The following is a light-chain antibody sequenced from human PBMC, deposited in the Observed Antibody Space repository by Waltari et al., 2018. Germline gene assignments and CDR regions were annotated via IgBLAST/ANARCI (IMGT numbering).Light chain of an antibody. CDR2: STS. J-gene: IGKJ4*01. Sequence: CRASQSVSTISLAWYQQNAGQAPRLLIYSTSNRAPGIPDRFSGSGSGTDFALTISSLEPEDSAMYYCQQYDGAVVTFGGGTKVEIK. V-gene: IGKV3-20*01. CDR1: QSVSTIS. CDR3: QQYDGAVVT.